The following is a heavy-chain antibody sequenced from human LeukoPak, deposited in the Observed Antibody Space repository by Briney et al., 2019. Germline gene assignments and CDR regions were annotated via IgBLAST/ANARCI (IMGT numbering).Heavy chain of an antibody. CDR2: IKRKTDGGTT. Sequence: GGSLRLSCAASGFAFTNAWMNWVRQAPGKGLEWVGLIKRKTDGGTTDYAAPVKGRFTISRDDSKNTLFLQMNSLKTENTAVYYCTTDSLRMGVTGLDYWGQGTLATVSS. D-gene: IGHD3-3*01. CDR3: TTDSLRMGVTGLDY. J-gene: IGHJ4*02. CDR1: GFAFTNAW. V-gene: IGHV3-15*07.